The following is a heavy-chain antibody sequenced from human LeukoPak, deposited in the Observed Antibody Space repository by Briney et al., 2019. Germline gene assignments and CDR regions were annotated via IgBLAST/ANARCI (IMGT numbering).Heavy chain of an antibody. CDR2: INAGNGNT. Sequence: GASVKVSCKASGYTFISYDMHWVRQAPGQRLEWMGWINAGNGNTKYSQEFQGRVTITRDTSASTAYMELSSLTSEDMAVYFCARGRYSGTRGPHSYYYMDVWGKGTTVTVSS. J-gene: IGHJ6*03. V-gene: IGHV1-3*03. CDR1: GYTFISYD. D-gene: IGHD1-26*01. CDR3: ARGRYSGTRGPHSYYYMDV.